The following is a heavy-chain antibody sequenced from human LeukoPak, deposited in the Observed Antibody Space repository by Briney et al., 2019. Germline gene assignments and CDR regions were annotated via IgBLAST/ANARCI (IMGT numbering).Heavy chain of an antibody. V-gene: IGHV3-48*01. CDR3: ARDRSSSPRPGEDY. D-gene: IGHD6-13*01. Sequence: PGGSLRLSCAASGFTFSSYSMNWVRQAPGKGLEWVSYISSSSSTIYYADSVKGRFTISRDNAKNSLYLQMNSLRAEDTAVYYCARDRSSSPRPGEDYWGQGTLVTVSS. J-gene: IGHJ4*02. CDR1: GFTFSSYS. CDR2: ISSSSSTI.